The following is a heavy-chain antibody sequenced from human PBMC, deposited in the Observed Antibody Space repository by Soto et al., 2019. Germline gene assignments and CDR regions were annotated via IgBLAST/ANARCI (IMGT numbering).Heavy chain of an antibody. V-gene: IGHV3-33*01. CDR2: TRHDGTNK. CDR3: ARDLSGPLDY. J-gene: IGHJ4*02. CDR1: GFIFSNYG. Sequence: GGSLRLSCATSGFIFSNYGMHWVRQAPGKGLEWVAVTRHDGTNKYYADSVKGRFTISRDNSKNTVHLQMNSLRGEDTAVYYCARDLSGPLDYWGQGTLVTVS.